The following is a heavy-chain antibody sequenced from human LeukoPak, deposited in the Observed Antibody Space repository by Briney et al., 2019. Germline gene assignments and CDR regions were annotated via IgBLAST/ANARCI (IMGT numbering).Heavy chain of an antibody. CDR2: ISYDESNK. CDR1: GFTFSSSA. D-gene: IGHD3-3*01. CDR3: ARGTDTKPFWSGYWVDV. V-gene: IGHV3-30*03. Sequence: PGGSQRLSCAASGFTFSSSAMHWVRQAPGKGLEWVAVISYDESNKYYADSVKGRFTISRDNSKNTLYLQMNSLRAEDTAVYYCARGTDTKPFWSGYWVDVWGQGTTVTVSS. J-gene: IGHJ6*02.